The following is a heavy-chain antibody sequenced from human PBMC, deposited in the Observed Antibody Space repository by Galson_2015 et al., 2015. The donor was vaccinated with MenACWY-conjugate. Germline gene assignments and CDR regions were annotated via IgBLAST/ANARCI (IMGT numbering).Heavy chain of an antibody. CDR1: GFTFSDYY. CDR2: ISSSSSYT. Sequence: SLRLSCAASGFTFSDYYMSWIRQAPGKGLEWVSYISSSSSYTNYADSVKGRFTISRDNAKNSLYLQMNSLRAEDTAVYYCARDASARYYYDSSGYLEWYFDYWGQGTLVTVSS. V-gene: IGHV3-11*05. J-gene: IGHJ4*02. CDR3: ARDASARYYYDSSGYLEWYFDY. D-gene: IGHD3-22*01.